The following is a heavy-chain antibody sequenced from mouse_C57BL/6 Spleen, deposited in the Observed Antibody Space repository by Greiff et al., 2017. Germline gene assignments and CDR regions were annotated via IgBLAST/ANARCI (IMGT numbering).Heavy chain of an antibody. V-gene: IGHV5-17*01. CDR3: ARNYYGNLYYAMDY. CDR1: GFTFSDYG. CDR2: ISSGSSTI. J-gene: IGHJ4*01. Sequence: EVMLVESGGGLVKPGGSLKLSCAASGFTFSDYGMHWVRQAPEKGLEWVAYISSGSSTIYYADTVKGRFTLSRDNAKTTLFLQRTSLRSEDTAMYYCARNYYGNLYYAMDYWGQGTSVTVSS. D-gene: IGHD2-1*01.